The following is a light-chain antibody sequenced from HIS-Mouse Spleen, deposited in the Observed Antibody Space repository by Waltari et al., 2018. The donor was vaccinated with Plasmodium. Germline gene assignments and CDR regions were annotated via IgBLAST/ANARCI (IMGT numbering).Light chain of an antibody. CDR3: SSYAGSNNLV. Sequence: QSALTQPPSASGSPGQSVTISCTGTSSDVGGYNYVSWYQQHPGKAPKRMIYEVSKRPSGVPDRFSGSKSGNTGSLTVSGLQAEDEADYYCSSYAGSNNLVFGGGTKLTVL. CDR2: EVS. J-gene: IGLJ2*01. CDR1: SSDVGGYNY. V-gene: IGLV2-8*01.